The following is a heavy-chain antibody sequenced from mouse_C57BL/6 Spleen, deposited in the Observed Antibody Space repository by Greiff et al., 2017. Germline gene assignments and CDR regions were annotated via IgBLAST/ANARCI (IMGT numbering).Heavy chain of an antibody. V-gene: IGHV1-50*01. CDR2: IDPSDSYT. Sequence: QVQLQQSGAELVKPGASVKLSCKASGYTFTSYWMQWVKQRPGQGLEWIGEIDPSDSYTNYNQKFKGKATLTVDTSSSTAYMQLSSLTSEDSAVYYCARGYRAMDYWGQGTSATVSS. CDR1: GYTFTSYW. D-gene: IGHD2-2*01. CDR3: ARGYRAMDY. J-gene: IGHJ4*01.